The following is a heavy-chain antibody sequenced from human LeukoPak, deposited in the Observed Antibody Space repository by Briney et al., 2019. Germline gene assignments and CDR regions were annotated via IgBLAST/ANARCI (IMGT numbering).Heavy chain of an antibody. CDR2: INSDGSST. Sequence: GGSLRLSCAVSGFTFSSYWMHWVRQAPGKGLVWVSRINSDGSSTSYADSAKGRFTISRDNAKNTLYLQMNSLRAEDTAVYYCARDPAVVVTRTFDHWGQGTLVTVSS. CDR3: ARDPAVVVTRTFDH. V-gene: IGHV3-74*01. D-gene: IGHD2-21*02. J-gene: IGHJ4*02. CDR1: GFTFSSYW.